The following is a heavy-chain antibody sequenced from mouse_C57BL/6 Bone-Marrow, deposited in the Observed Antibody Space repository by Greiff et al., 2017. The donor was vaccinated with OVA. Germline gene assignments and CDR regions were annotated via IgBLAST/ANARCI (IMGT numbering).Heavy chain of an antibody. CDR1: GYTFTDYY. D-gene: IGHD2-4*01. CDR3: ARAGDYDAGYYAMDY. J-gene: IGHJ4*01. V-gene: IGHV1-26*01. Sequence: VQLQQSGPELVKPGASVKISCKASGYTFTDYYMNWVKQSHGKSLEWIGDINPNNGGTSYNQKFKGKATLTVDKSSSTAYMELRSLTSEDSAVYYCARAGDYDAGYYAMDYWGQGTSVTVSS. CDR2: INPNNGGT.